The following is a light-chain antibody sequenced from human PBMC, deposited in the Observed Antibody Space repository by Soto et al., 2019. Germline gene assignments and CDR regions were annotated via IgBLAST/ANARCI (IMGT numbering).Light chain of an antibody. CDR2: DVS. V-gene: IGLV2-14*01. Sequence: QSVLTQPASVSGSPGQSITISCTGTSSDVGGYNSVSWYQQHPGKAPKLMIYDVSNRPSGVSNRFSGSKSGNTASLTISGLQAEDEADYYCNSYTSSSTVVFGGGTQLTVL. J-gene: IGLJ2*01. CDR1: SSDVGGYNS. CDR3: NSYTSSSTVV.